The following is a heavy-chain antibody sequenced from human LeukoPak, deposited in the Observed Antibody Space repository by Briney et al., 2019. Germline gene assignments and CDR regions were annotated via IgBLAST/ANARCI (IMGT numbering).Heavy chain of an antibody. J-gene: IGHJ4*02. Sequence: GGSLRLSCAASGFTFDDYAMHWVRQAPGKGLEWVSLISGDGGSTYYADSVKGRFTISRDNSKNSLYLQMNSLRTEDTALYYCAKDLTDSSGWYYFDYWGQGTLVTVSS. CDR2: ISGDGGST. V-gene: IGHV3-43*02. D-gene: IGHD6-19*01. CDR3: AKDLTDSSGWYYFDY. CDR1: GFTFDDYA.